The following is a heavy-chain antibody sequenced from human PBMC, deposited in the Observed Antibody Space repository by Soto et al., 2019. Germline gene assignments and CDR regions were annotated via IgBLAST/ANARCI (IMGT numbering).Heavy chain of an antibody. CDR2: INHSGST. V-gene: IGHV4-34*01. CDR1: GGSFSGYY. Sequence: SETLSLTCAVYGGSFSGYYWSWIRQPPGKGLEWIGEINHSGSTNCNPSLKSRVTISVDTSKNQFSLKLSSVTAADTAVYYCARAGVVVPAANFDYWGQGTLVTVSS. CDR3: ARAGVVVPAANFDY. D-gene: IGHD2-2*01. J-gene: IGHJ4*02.